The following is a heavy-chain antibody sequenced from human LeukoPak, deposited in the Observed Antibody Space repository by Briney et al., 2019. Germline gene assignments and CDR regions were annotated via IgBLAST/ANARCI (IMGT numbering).Heavy chain of an antibody. CDR1: GGSFSGHY. D-gene: IGHD1-26*01. Sequence: SETLSLTCAVYGGSFSGHYWSWIRQPPGKGLEWIGEINQSGSTNYNPSLKSRVTLSADTSKNQFSLKLSSVTAADTAVYYCARGSWEVRFDFWGQGPLVTVSS. CDR2: INQSGST. J-gene: IGHJ4*02. CDR3: ARGSWEVRFDF. V-gene: IGHV4-34*01.